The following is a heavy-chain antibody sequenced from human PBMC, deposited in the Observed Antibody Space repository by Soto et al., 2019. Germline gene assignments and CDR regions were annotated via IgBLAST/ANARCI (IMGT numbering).Heavy chain of an antibody. CDR1: GGSFSGYY. Sequence: SETLSLTCAVYGGSFSGYYWSWIRQPPGKGLEWIGEINHSGSTNYNPSLKSRVTISVDTSKNQFSLKLSSVTAADTAVYYCARVTGRYHYGMDGWGQGPTVTVSS. CDR3: ARVTGRYHYGMDG. V-gene: IGHV4-34*01. CDR2: INHSGST. J-gene: IGHJ6*02.